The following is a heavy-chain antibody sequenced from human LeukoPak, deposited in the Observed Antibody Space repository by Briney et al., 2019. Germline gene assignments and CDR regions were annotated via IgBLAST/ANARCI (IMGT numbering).Heavy chain of an antibody. CDR1: GGSISSGDYY. CDR3: ARSGAATIRGPFDY. V-gene: IGHV4-31*03. D-gene: IGHD2-2*02. Sequence: SETLSLTCTVSGGSISSGDYYWSWIRQHPGKGLEWIGYIYYSGSTYYNPSLKSRVTISVDTSKNQFSLKLSSVTAADTAVYYCARSGAATIRGPFDYWGQGTLVTVSS. J-gene: IGHJ4*02. CDR2: IYYSGST.